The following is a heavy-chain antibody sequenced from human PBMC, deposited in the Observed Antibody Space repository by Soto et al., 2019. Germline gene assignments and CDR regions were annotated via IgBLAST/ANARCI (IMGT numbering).Heavy chain of an antibody. CDR2: VYYSGST. J-gene: IGHJ4*02. V-gene: IGHV4-59*01. CDR3: ARGKSGYYPYFDN. CDR1: GDFISSYY. Sequence: SETLSLTCTVSGDFISSYYWSWIRQPPGKGLEWIGYVYYSGSTNHNPSLKSRVTISVDTSKKQFSLKLRSVTAADTAVYFCARGKSGYYPYFDNWGQGTLVTVSS. D-gene: IGHD3-22*01.